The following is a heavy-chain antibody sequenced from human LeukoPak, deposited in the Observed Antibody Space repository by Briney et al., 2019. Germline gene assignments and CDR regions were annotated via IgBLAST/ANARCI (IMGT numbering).Heavy chain of an antibody. CDR3: ARGTDGYNIDY. D-gene: IGHD5-24*01. V-gene: IGHV3-21*06. J-gene: IGHJ4*02. CDR2: ISSSRGSHI. CDR1: GFIINTYS. Sequence: GGSLRLSCVASGFIINTYSMNWVRQAPGKGLEWVSSISSSRGSHIYYGDSVRGRFTVSRDNAKNLLYLQMNSLRVEDTAVYYCARGTDGYNIDYWGQGTVVTVSS.